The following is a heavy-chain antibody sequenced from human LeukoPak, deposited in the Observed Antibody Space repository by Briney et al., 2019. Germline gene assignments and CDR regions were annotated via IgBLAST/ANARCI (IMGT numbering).Heavy chain of an antibody. D-gene: IGHD3-3*01. J-gene: IGHJ4*02. V-gene: IGHV5-51*01. CDR1: GYSFTSYW. CDR2: IYPGDSDT. Sequence: GESLKISCKGSGYSFTSYWIGWVRQMPGKGLEWMGIIYPGDSDTRYSPSFQGQVTISADKSISTAYLQWSSLNASDTAMYYCASVAYYDFWSGDFDYWGQGTLVTVSS. CDR3: ASVAYYDFWSGDFDY.